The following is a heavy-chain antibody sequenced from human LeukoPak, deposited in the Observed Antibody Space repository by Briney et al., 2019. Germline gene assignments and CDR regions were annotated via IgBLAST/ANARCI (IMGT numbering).Heavy chain of an antibody. CDR2: IWYDGSNK. J-gene: IGHJ4*02. D-gene: IGHD4-17*01. CDR3: AREAVTTPSFDY. CDR1: GFTFRSYG. Sequence: GGSLRLTCAASGFTFRSYGMHWVRQAPGKGLEGVAVIWYDGSNKYYADSVKGRFTISRDNSKNTLYLQMNSLRAEDTAVYSCAREAVTTPSFDYWGQGTLVTVSA. V-gene: IGHV3-33*01.